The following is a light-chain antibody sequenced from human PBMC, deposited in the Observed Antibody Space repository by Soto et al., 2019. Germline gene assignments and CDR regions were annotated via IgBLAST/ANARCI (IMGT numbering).Light chain of an antibody. CDR3: LQYDNRPYT. J-gene: IGKJ2*01. V-gene: IGKV1-33*01. CDR1: QDISNY. Sequence: DIQMTQSPSSLSASVGERVTITCQASQDISNYLNWYQQKPGKAPQLLIHDASNLETGVPSRFSGSGAGTDFTFTISSLQPEDIATYYCLQYDNRPYTFGQGTKLEIK. CDR2: DAS.